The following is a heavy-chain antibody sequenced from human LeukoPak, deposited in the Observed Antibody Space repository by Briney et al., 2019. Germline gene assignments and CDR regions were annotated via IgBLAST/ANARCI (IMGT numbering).Heavy chain of an antibody. CDR2: INHSGST. D-gene: IGHD3-3*01. CDR3: ARGLNDSWTGENY. J-gene: IGHJ4*02. CDR1: GGSISSSSYY. Sequence: SETLSLTCTVSGGSISSSSYYWGWIRQPPGKGLEWIGEINHSGSTNYNPSLKSRVTISLDTSKSQFSLKVRYVTAADTAVYYCARGLNDSWTGENYWGQGTLVTVSS. V-gene: IGHV4-39*07.